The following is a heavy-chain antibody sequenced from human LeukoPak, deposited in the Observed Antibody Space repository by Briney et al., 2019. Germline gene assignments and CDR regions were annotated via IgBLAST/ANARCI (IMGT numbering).Heavy chain of an antibody. J-gene: IGHJ5*02. CDR2: INPHSGGT. D-gene: IGHD3-3*01. V-gene: IGHV1-2*02. Sequence: ASVKVSCKASGYTFTGYFMHWVRQAPGQGLEWMGWINPHSGGTNYAQKFQGRVTMTRDTSISTAYMELSSLRSDDTAVYYRARSPFGVVDGTWFDPWGQGTLVTVSS. CDR3: ARSPFGVVDGTWFDP. CDR1: GYTFTGYF.